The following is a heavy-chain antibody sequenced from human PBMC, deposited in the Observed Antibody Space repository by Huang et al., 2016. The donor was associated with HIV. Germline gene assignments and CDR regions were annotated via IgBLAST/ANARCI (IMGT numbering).Heavy chain of an antibody. CDR2: ISSSSYI. CDR3: AREGSVAAAGPRNDY. D-gene: IGHD6-13*01. J-gene: IGHJ4*02. V-gene: IGHV3-21*01. CDR1: GFTFSSYS. Sequence: EVQLVESGGGLVKPGGSLRLSCAASGFTFSSYSMNWVRQAPGKGLEGVSSISSSSYIYYADSVKGRFTIARDNAKNSLYLQMNSLRAEDTAVYYCAREGSVAAAGPRNDYWGQGTLVTVSS.